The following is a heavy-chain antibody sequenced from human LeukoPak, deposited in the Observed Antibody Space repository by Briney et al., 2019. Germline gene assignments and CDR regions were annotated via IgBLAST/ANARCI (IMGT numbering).Heavy chain of an antibody. J-gene: IGHJ4*02. V-gene: IGHV4-34*01. Sequence: SETLSLTCAVYGGSFSDYFWNWIRQTPGKGLEWIGEINHGGGTNYNPSLKSRATISVDTSKKQFSLNLTSVTAADTVVYYCARGEDGTGDYRPTYFDSWGQGTLVTVSS. CDR3: ARGEDGTGDYRPTYFDS. CDR2: INHGGGT. CDR1: GGSFSDYF. D-gene: IGHD4-17*01.